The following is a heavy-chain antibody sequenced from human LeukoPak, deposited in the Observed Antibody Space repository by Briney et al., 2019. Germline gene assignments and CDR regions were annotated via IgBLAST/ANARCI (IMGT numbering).Heavy chain of an antibody. Sequence: GGSLRLSCAVSGFTFSSYGMHWVRQAPGKGLEWVAFIRSDGINKNYADSVKGRFTISRDNSKNTLYLQMNSLRTEDTAVYYCAMKAVPRPRLHDAFDFWGQGTVVSVSS. CDR2: IRSDGINK. D-gene: IGHD5-24*01. CDR3: AMKAVPRPRLHDAFDF. V-gene: IGHV3-30*02. J-gene: IGHJ3*01. CDR1: GFTFSSYG.